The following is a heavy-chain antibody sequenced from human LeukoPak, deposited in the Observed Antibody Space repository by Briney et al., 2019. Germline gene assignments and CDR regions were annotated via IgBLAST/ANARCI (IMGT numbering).Heavy chain of an antibody. V-gene: IGHV4-39*07. CDR3: ARGGSGWYRRRNFDY. J-gene: IGHJ4*02. CDR2: INHSGST. CDR1: GGSISSSSYY. D-gene: IGHD6-19*01. Sequence: SETLSLTCTVSGGSISSSSYYWGWIRQPPGKGLEWIGEINHSGSTNYNPSLKSRVTISVDTSKNQFSLKLSSVTAADTAVYYCARGGSGWYRRRNFDYWGQGTLVTVSS.